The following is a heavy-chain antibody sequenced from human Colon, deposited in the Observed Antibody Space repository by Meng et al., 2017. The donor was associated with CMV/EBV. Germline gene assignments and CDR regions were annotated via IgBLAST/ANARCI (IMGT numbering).Heavy chain of an antibody. CDR3: VRGSFSDVWRGYFIQAD. V-gene: IGHV3-30-3*01. J-gene: IGHJ4*02. CDR1: GFTLSHYD. D-gene: IGHD3-3*01. CDR2: ISHDGSER. Sequence: GESLKISCAASGFTLSHYDMHWVRQAPGQGLEWVALISHDGSERYYADPVKGRFIISRDHSANMVYLQMNRLRAEDTAFYFCVRGSFSDVWRGYFIQADWGQGTLVTVSS.